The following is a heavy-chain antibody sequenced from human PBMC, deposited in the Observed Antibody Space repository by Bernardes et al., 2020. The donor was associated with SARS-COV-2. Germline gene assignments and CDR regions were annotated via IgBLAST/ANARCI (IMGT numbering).Heavy chain of an antibody. CDR2: IYYTGKT. CDR1: GDSIVHARYY. J-gene: IGHJ3*02. D-gene: IGHD1-20*01. V-gene: IGHV4-39*01. Sequence: SETLSLTRTVSGDSIVHARYYWGWIRQPPGKGLEWIGNIYYTGKTYYNPSLNSRVIISLDPSKNRISLNLSSVTAADTAVYYCARTSIEITGPAFDIWGQGKMVTVSS. CDR3: ARTSIEITGPAFDI.